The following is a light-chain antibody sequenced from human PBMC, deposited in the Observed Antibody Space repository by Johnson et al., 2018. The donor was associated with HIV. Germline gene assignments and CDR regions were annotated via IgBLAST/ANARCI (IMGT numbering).Light chain of an antibody. V-gene: IGLV1-51*02. CDR1: SSNIGNNY. Sequence: QPALTQPPSVSAAPGQKVTISCSGSSSNIGNNYVSWYQQLPGTAPKLLIYENNKRPSGIPDRFSASKSGTSATLGITGLQTGDEADYYFATWDSSLSAGYVFGTGTKVTVL. CDR2: ENN. J-gene: IGLJ1*01. CDR3: ATWDSSLSAGYV.